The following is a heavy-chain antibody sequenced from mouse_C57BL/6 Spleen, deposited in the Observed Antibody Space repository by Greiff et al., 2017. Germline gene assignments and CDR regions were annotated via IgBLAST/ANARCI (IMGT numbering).Heavy chain of an antibody. CDR1: GYTFTSYW. CDR3: ARSRAAQATTTLYAMDY. D-gene: IGHD3-2*02. Sequence: QVQLKQSGAELAKPGASVKLSCKASGYTFTSYWMHWVKQRPGQGLEWIGYINPSSGYTKYNQKFKDKATLTADKSSSTAYMQLSSLTYEDSAVYYCARSRAAQATTTLYAMDYWGQGTSVTVSS. J-gene: IGHJ4*01. CDR2: INPSSGYT. V-gene: IGHV1-7*01.